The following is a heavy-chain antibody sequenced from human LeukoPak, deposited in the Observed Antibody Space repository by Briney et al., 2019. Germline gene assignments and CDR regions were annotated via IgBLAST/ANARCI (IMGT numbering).Heavy chain of an antibody. CDR2: IKQDGSEK. D-gene: IGHD1-7*01. CDR1: GFTFSSYW. Sequence: PGGSLRLSCAASGFTFSSYWMSWVRQAPGKGLEWVANIKQDGSEKYYVDSVKGRFTIPRDNAKNSLYLQMNSLRAEDTAVNYCARVSRPLTGTTRRVQTNFDYWGQGTLVTVSS. CDR3: ARVSRPLTGTTRRVQTNFDY. V-gene: IGHV3-7*01. J-gene: IGHJ4*02.